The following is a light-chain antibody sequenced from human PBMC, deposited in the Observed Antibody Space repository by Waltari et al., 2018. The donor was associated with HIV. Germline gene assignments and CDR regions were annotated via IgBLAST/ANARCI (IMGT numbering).Light chain of an antibody. V-gene: IGLV1-51*01. CDR3: GTWDPRLSAGV. CDR1: YDY. CDR2: DNN. J-gene: IGLJ3*02. Sequence: QSVLTQPPSVSAAPGQKVTISCSGSYDYVSWYQHVPGAAPKLLIYDNNKQPSWIPDRFSGSKSGTSATLGITGLQTGDEADYYCGTWDPRLSAGVFGGGTKLTVL.